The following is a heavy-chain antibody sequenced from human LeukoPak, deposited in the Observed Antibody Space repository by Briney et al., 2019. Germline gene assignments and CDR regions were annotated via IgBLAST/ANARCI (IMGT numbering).Heavy chain of an antibody. V-gene: IGHV1-24*01. D-gene: IGHD3-10*01. CDR1: GYTFRAFY. J-gene: IGHJ4*02. Sequence: ASVKVSCKASGYTFRAFYMHWVRQAPGQGPEWMGWINPNSGETIYAQKFQGRVTMTEDTSTDTAYMELSSLRSEDTAVYYCATGSARGYGSGSYYINYWGQGTLVTVSS. CDR3: ATGSARGYGSGSYYINY. CDR2: INPNSGET.